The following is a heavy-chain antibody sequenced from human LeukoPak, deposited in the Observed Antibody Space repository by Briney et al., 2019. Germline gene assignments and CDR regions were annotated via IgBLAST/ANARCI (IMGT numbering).Heavy chain of an antibody. V-gene: IGHV4-59*01. CDR3: ARDSKPAPAAFDI. J-gene: IGHJ3*02. CDR1: GVPIRSYY. D-gene: IGHD2/OR15-2a*01. Sequence: PSETLSLTCTVSGVPIRSYYGSWIRQPPGKGLEGIGYIYYSGSTNYNPSLKSRVTISVDTSKNQFSLKLSSVTAADTAVYYCARDSKPAPAAFDIWGQGTMVTVSS. CDR2: IYYSGST.